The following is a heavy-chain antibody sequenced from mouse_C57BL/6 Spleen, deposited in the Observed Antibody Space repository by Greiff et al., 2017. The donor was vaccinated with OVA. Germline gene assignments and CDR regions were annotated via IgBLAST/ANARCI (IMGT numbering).Heavy chain of an antibody. V-gene: IGHV5-17*01. J-gene: IGHJ3*01. CDR2: ISSGSSTI. D-gene: IGHD2-4*01. CDR3: ARRDYEGFAY. CDR1: GFTFSDYG. Sequence: EVQLKESGGGLVKPGGSLKLSCAAPGFTFSDYGMHWVRQAPEKGLEWVAYISSGSSTIYYADTVKGRFTISRDNAKNTLFLQMTSLRSEDTAMYYCARRDYEGFAYWGQGTLVTVSA.